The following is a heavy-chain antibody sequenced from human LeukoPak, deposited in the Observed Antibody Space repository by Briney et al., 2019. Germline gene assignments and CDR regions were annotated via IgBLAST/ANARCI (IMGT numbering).Heavy chain of an antibody. V-gene: IGHV4-59*12. D-gene: IGHD1-26*01. CDR3: ARAQYTGSCLDY. CDR2: VYYSGST. Sequence: SETLSLTCTVSGGSINNYFWTWMRQPPGKGLEWIGQVYYSGSTNYNPSLKSRVTISVDTSKTPFSLKVSSWSAAATAVYSCARAQYTGSCLDYWGQGTRVPVPS. J-gene: IGHJ4*02. CDR1: GGSINNYF.